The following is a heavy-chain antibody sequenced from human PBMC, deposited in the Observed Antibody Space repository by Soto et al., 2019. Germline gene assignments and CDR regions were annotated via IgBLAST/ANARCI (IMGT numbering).Heavy chain of an antibody. CDR1: GFTFSSYE. J-gene: IGHJ1*01. CDR2: ISSSGSTI. CDR3: ARSEVVTAIYSPPAEYFQH. V-gene: IGHV3-48*03. D-gene: IGHD2-21*02. Sequence: PGGSLRLSCAASGFTFSSYEMNWVRQAPGKGLEWVSYISSSGSTIYYADSVKGRFTISRDNAKNSLYLQMSSLRAEDTAVYYCARSEVVTAIYSPPAEYFQHWGQGTLVTVSS.